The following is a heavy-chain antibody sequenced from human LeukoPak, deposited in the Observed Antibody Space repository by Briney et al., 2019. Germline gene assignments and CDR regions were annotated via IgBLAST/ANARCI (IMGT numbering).Heavy chain of an antibody. CDR2: ISHGGTT. D-gene: IGHD3-3*01. V-gene: IGHV4-4*02. J-gene: IGHJ4*02. Sequence: PSETLSLTCGVSGGSIDITNYWSWVRQAPGKGLEWIGEISHGGTTNYNPSLRSRVAMSLDRANNQFSLSLTSVTAADTAVYYCTRKKGPFSLFAHGGQGALVAVPS. CDR1: GGSIDITNY. CDR3: TRKKGPFSLFAH.